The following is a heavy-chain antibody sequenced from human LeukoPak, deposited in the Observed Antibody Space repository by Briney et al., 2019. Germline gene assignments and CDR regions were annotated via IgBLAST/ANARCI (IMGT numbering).Heavy chain of an antibody. V-gene: IGHV4-39*07. CDR3: ARIGQVSAAPPTYYYYYMDV. CDR1: GGSISRTSYY. Sequence: SETLSLTCTVSGGSISRTSYYWGWIRQSPEKGLEWIATVFHTGSNYYNPSLKSRVTISVDTSKNQFSLKLTSVTAADTAVYYCARIGQVSAAPPTYYYYYMDVWGKGTTVTISS. CDR2: VFHTGSN. J-gene: IGHJ6*03. D-gene: IGHD2-2*01.